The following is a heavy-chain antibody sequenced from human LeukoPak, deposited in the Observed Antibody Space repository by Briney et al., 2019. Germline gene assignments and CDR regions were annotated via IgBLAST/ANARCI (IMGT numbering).Heavy chain of an antibody. V-gene: IGHV1-2*02. J-gene: IGHJ4*02. CDR2: INPNSGGT. CDR3: ARAPRSSYYDSSGS. Sequence: ASVTVSCKASGYTFTGYYMHWVRQAPGQGLERMGWINPNSGGTNYAQKFQGRVTMTRDTSISTAYMELSRLRSDDTAVYYCARAPRSSYYDSSGSWGQGTLVTVSS. CDR1: GYTFTGYY. D-gene: IGHD3-22*01.